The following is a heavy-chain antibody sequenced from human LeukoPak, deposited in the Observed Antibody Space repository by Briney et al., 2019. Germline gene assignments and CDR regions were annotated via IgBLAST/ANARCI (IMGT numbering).Heavy chain of an antibody. CDR1: GYTFTSYD. J-gene: IGHJ4*02. D-gene: IGHD2-15*01. V-gene: IGHV1-2*02. CDR3: ASRSRYCSGGSCIDY. CDR2: INPNSGGT. Sequence: ASVKVSCKASGYTFTSYDINWVRQAPGQGLEWMGWINPNSGGTNYAQKFQGRVTMTRDTSISTAYMELSRLRSDDTAVYYCASRSRYCSGGSCIDYWGQGTLVTVSS.